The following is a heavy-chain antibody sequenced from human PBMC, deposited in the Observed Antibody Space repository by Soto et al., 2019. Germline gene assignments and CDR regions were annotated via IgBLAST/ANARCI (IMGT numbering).Heavy chain of an antibody. V-gene: IGHV6-1*01. D-gene: IGHD4-4*01. CDR2: TYYRSGWFY. CDR1: GDSVSNNRDA. Sequence: QVELQQSGPGLVQPSQTLSLTCAVSGDSVSNNRDAWNWIRQSPSRGLEWLGRTYYRSGWFYHYAESLECLITINVDTSKNHSSLQLISATPEDTAVYYCARDPPYSASILDYWGQGSLVTVSS. CDR3: ARDPPYSASILDY. J-gene: IGHJ4*02.